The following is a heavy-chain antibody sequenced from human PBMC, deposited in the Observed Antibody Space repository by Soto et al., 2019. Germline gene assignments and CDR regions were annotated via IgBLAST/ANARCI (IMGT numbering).Heavy chain of an antibody. CDR3: DRGAYRYAYSDY. CDR1: GGSISSGDYF. Sequence: KTSETLSLTCTVSGGSISSGDYFWSWIRQPPGKGLEWIGYIYYRGSTYYNPSLKSRLLISLDTSKNQVSLRLSSVTAADTAVYYCDRGAYRYAYSDYWGQATLVTVSS. CDR2: IYYRGST. V-gene: IGHV4-30-4*01. D-gene: IGHD5-18*01. J-gene: IGHJ4*02.